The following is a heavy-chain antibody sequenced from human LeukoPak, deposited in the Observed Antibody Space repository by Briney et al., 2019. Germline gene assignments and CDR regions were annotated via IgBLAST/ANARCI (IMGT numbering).Heavy chain of an antibody. Sequence: ASVKVSCKASGYTFTGYYMHWVRQAPGQGLEWMGWINPNSGGTNYAQKFQGRVTITTDESTSTAYMELSSLRSEDTAVYYCARGSGLGAAIYYYYYMDVWGKGTTVTVSS. V-gene: IGHV1-2*02. D-gene: IGHD2-2*02. CDR2: INPNSGGT. CDR3: ARGSGLGAAIYYYYYMDV. J-gene: IGHJ6*03. CDR1: GYTFTGYY.